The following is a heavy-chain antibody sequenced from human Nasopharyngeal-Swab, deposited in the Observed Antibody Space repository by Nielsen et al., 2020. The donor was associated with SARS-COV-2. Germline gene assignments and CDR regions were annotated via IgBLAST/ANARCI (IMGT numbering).Heavy chain of an antibody. J-gene: IGHJ4*02. CDR3: AATRYRDASGFYFDY. Sequence: GSLRLSCTVSGDSIAYSTFYWSWIRQPPGKGLDWIGEMNHGGSTFYNPSLRGRVTISVDPSKDHFSLKLRSVTAADTAVYYCAATRYRDASGFYFDYWGQGTLVTVSS. V-gene: IGHV4-39*02. CDR2: MNHGGST. D-gene: IGHD3-16*02. CDR1: GDSIAYSTFY.